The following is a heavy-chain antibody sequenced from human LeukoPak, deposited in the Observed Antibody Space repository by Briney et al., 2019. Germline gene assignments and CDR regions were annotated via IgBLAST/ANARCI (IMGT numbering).Heavy chain of an antibody. Sequence: ASVKVSCKASGYNFINYHMNWVRQAPGQGLEWMGWINTNTGNPAYAQGFTGRFVFSLDTSVNTAYLQINSLQADDTAVYWCAASDYGDLWGQGTLVTVSS. D-gene: IGHD3-10*01. J-gene: IGHJ4*02. V-gene: IGHV7-4-1*02. CDR2: INTNTGNP. CDR1: GYNFINYH. CDR3: AASDYGDL.